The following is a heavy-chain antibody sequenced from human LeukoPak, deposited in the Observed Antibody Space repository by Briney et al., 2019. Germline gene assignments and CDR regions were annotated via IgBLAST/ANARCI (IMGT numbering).Heavy chain of an antibody. Sequence: GGSLRLSCAASGFTFSSYGMHWVREAPGKGLEWVAVIWYDGSNKYYADSVKGRFTISRDNSKNTLYLQMNSLRAEDTAVYYCARDSFGMDVWGQGTTVTVSS. CDR2: IWYDGSNK. J-gene: IGHJ6*02. CDR1: GFTFSSYG. V-gene: IGHV3-33*01. CDR3: ARDSFGMDV.